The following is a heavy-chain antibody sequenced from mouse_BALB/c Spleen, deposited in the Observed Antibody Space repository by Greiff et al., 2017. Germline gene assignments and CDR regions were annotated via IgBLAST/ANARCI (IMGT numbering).Heavy chain of an antibody. CDR2: ISSGGSYT. V-gene: IGHV5-9-3*01. CDR3: ARMRGTGFAY. J-gene: IGHJ3*01. CDR1: GFTFSSYA. Sequence: EVKLMESGGGLVKPGGSLKLSCAASGFTFSSYAMSWVRQTPEKRLEWVATISSGGSYTYYPDSVKGRFTISRDNAKNTLYLQMSSLRSEDTAMYYCARMRGTGFAYWGQGTLVTVSA. D-gene: IGHD3-3*01.